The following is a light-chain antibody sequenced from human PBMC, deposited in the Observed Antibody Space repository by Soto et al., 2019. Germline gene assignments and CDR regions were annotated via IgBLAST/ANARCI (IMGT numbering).Light chain of an antibody. J-gene: IGLJ1*01. CDR2: HNS. CDR3: ATWDDSLSGYV. Sequence: QSVLTQPPSASGTPGQRVTISCSGSSSSIGSNSVFWYQHLPGAAPRLLIYHNSQRPSGVPDRFSGSKSGTSASLAISGLRSEDEADYYCATWDDSLSGYVFGTGTKVTVL. CDR1: SSSIGSNS. V-gene: IGLV1-47*02.